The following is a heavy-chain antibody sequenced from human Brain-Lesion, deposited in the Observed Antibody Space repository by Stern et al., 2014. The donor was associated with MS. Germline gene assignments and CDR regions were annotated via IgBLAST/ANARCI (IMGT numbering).Heavy chain of an antibody. Sequence: VQLEESGPGLVKPSGTLSLTCVVSGGSISSSNWWSWVRQSPGKGLEWIGESDHSGSTIYNPSLKSRVTVSGAKSKNRFSLNPRSVTAADTAVYFCARFPASRPHVFDSWGQGTLVTVSS. J-gene: IGHJ4*02. CDR2: SDHSGST. V-gene: IGHV4-4*02. CDR1: GGSISSSNW. D-gene: IGHD6-13*01. CDR3: ARFPASRPHVFDS.